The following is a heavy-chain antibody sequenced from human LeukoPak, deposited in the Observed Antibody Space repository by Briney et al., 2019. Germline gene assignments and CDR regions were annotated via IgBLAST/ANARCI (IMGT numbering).Heavy chain of an antibody. CDR1: GGSISSSSYS. Sequence: PSETLSLTCTISGGSISSSSYSWGWIRQPPGKGLEWIGSIYYSGSTYYNPSLKSRVTISVDTSKNQFSLKLSSVTAADTAVYYCARHEESGYYYGSGSYDWGQGTLVTVSS. CDR3: ARHEESGYYYGSGSYD. J-gene: IGHJ4*02. D-gene: IGHD3-10*01. CDR2: IYYSGST. V-gene: IGHV4-39*01.